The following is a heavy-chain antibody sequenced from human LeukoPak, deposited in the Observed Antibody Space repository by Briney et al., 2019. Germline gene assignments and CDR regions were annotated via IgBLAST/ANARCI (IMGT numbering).Heavy chain of an antibody. CDR1: GGSISSSSYY. D-gene: IGHD3-10*01. CDR2: IYYSGST. Sequence: SETLSLTCTVSGGSISSSSYYWGWIRQPPGKGLEWIGSIYYSGSTYYNPSLKSRVTISVDTSKNQFSLKLSSVTAADTAVYCCARHPTYYYMVRFDPWGQGTLVTVSS. J-gene: IGHJ5*02. CDR3: ARHPTYYYMVRFDP. V-gene: IGHV4-39*01.